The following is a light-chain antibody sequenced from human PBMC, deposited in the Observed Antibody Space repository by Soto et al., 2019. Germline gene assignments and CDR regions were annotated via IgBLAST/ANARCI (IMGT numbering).Light chain of an antibody. CDR2: DVS. Sequence: QSVLTQPASLSGSPGQSITISCTGTSSDIGSSNYVSWYQQHPGKAPKLMIFDVSYRPSGISDRFSGSKSGNTASLTISGLQSEDEADYYCSSYGARSTRFGGGPKLTVL. CDR3: SSYGARSTR. V-gene: IGLV2-14*03. CDR1: SSDIGSSNY. J-gene: IGLJ3*02.